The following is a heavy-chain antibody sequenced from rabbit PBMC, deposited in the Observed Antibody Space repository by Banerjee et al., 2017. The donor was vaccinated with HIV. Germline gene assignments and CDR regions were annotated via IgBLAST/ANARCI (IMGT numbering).Heavy chain of an antibody. CDR3: ARGGYASVGGVGYPSYANL. CDR2: IYTGRSGTT. V-gene: IGHV1S45*01. Sequence: QEQLEESGGDLVKPEGSLTLTCTASGFSFSTRYYMCWVRQAPGKGLEWIACIYTGRSGTTYYASWAKGRFTISKTSSTTVTLQMTSLTAADTATYFCARGGYASVGGVGYPSYANLWGPGTLVTVS. D-gene: IGHD6-1*01. J-gene: IGHJ4*01. CDR1: GFSFSTRYY.